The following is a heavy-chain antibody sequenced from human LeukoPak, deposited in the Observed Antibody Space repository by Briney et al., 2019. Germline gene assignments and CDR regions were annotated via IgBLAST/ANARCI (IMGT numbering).Heavy chain of an antibody. Sequence: GASVKVSCKASGYTFTSYDINWVRQATGQGLEWMGWMNPNSGNTGYAQKFQGRVTMTRNTSISTAYMELSSLRSEDTAVYYRARLGFIVVVPAAIPVYMDVWGKGTTVTVSS. CDR3: ARLGFIVVVPAAIPVYMDV. J-gene: IGHJ6*03. V-gene: IGHV1-8*01. D-gene: IGHD2-2*01. CDR1: GYTFTSYD. CDR2: MNPNSGNT.